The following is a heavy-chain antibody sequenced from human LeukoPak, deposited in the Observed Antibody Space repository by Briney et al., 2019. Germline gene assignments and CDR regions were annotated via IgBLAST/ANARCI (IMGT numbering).Heavy chain of an antibody. CDR3: AREVGDGSGSYYFGHPLHYYYYYGMDV. V-gene: IGHV1-24*01. CDR2: FDPEDGET. D-gene: IGHD3-10*01. Sequence: ASVKVSCKVSGYTLTELSMHWVRQAPGKGLEWMGGFDPEDGETIYAQKFQGRVTMTEDTSTDTAYMELSSLRSEDTVVYYCAREVGDGSGSYYFGHPLHYYYYYGMDVWGQGTTVTVSS. CDR1: GYTLTELS. J-gene: IGHJ6*02.